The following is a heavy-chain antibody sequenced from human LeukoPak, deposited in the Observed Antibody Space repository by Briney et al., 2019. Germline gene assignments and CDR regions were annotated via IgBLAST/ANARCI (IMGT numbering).Heavy chain of an antibody. V-gene: IGHV1-46*01. D-gene: IGHD3-10*01. Sequence: ASVKVSCKASGYTFTSYYMHWVRQAPGQGLEWMGIINPSGGSTTYAQKFQGRVTMTRDTSTSTVYMELSSLRSEDTAVYYCARDVSEVVRGNWYFDLWGRGTPVTVSS. CDR2: INPSGGST. CDR3: ARDVSEVVRGNWYFDL. CDR1: GYTFTSYY. J-gene: IGHJ2*01.